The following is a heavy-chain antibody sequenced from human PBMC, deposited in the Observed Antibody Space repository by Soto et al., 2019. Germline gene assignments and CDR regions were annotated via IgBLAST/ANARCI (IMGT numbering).Heavy chain of an antibody. J-gene: IGHJ4*02. Sequence: GGSLRLSCAASGFTFSSYAMSWVRQAPGKGLEWVSTISGGGGSTYYADSVKGRFTISRDNSKNTLYLQMNSLRAEDTAVYYCAKATLQWLVLQDYWGQGTLVTVSS. V-gene: IGHV3-23*01. CDR3: AKATLQWLVLQDY. CDR1: GFTFSSYA. D-gene: IGHD6-19*01. CDR2: ISGGGGST.